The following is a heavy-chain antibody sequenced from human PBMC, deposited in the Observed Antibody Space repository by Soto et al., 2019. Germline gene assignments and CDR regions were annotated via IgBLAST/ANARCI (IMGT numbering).Heavy chain of an antibody. Sequence: QVQLQQWGAGLLKPSETLSLTCAVYGGSFSGYYWSWIRQPPGKGLEWIGEINHRGSTNYNPSLKSRVTISVDTSKIQFSLKLSSVTAADTAVYYCARGREYDFWSGYSYYFDYWGQGTLVTVSS. CDR1: GGSFSGYY. D-gene: IGHD3-3*01. CDR2: INHRGST. J-gene: IGHJ4*02. CDR3: ARGREYDFWSGYSYYFDY. V-gene: IGHV4-34*01.